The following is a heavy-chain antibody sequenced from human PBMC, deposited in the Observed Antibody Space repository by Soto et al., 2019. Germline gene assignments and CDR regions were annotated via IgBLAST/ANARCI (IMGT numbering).Heavy chain of an antibody. V-gene: IGHV1-2*02. CDR2: INPNSGGT. CDR3: AREPATAKPEGVDF. CDR1: GYTFSDYY. Sequence: VASVKVSCKASGYTFSDYYIHWVRQAPGQGLELMGWINPNSGGTKYAPKFQGGVTMTRDTSITTAYMELSRLRSGDTAVYYCAREPATAKPEGVDFWGQGTLVTVYS. D-gene: IGHD1-1*01. J-gene: IGHJ4*02.